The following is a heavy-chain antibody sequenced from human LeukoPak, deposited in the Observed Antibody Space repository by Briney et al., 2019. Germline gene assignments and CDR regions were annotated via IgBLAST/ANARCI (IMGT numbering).Heavy chain of an antibody. CDR2: IWYDGSNK. D-gene: IGHD4-17*01. J-gene: IGHJ4*02. CDR1: GFTFSSYG. Sequence: GGSRRLSCAASGFTFSSYGMHWVRQAPGKGLEGVAVIWYDGSNKYYADSVKGRFTTSRDNSKNTLYLQMNSLRAEDTAVYYCARDPQSDYGDWGQGTLVTVSS. CDR3: ARDPQSDYGD. V-gene: IGHV3-33*01.